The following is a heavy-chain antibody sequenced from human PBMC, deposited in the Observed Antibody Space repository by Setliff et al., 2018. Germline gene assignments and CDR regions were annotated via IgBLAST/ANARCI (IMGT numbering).Heavy chain of an antibody. CDR3: ARGRFQYVGDSYYFDF. CDR2: IYTSGTT. Sequence: TLSLTCAVSGGSIGSGVYYWTWIRQPAGKELEWIGHIYTSGTTNYNPSLKSRVSISADTSKNHFSLELSSVTAADTAVYYCARGRFQYVGDSYYFDFWGQGDLVTVSS. J-gene: IGHJ4*02. V-gene: IGHV4-61*09. D-gene: IGHD4-17*01. CDR1: GGSIGSGVYY.